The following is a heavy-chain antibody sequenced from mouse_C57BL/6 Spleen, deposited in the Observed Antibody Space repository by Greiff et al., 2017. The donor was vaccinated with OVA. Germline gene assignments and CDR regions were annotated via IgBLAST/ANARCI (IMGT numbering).Heavy chain of an antibody. J-gene: IGHJ2*01. V-gene: IGHV1-69*01. CDR3: ASQTSNYHYFDY. Sequence: VQLQQPGAELVMPGASVKLSCKASGYTFTSYWMHWVKQRPGQGLEWIGEIDPSDSYTNYNQKFKGKSTLTVDKSSSTAYMQLSSLTSEDSAVYYCASQTSNYHYFDYWGQGTTLTVSS. D-gene: IGHD2-5*01. CDR1: GYTFTSYW. CDR2: IDPSDSYT.